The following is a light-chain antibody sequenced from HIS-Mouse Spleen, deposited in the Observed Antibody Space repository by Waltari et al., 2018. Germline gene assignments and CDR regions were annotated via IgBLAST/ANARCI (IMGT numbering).Light chain of an antibody. CDR2: EVS. CDR3: SSYAGSNNLV. V-gene: IGLV2-8*01. Sequence: QSALTQPPSASGSPGQSVTISCTGTSSDVGAYTYVSWYQPHPGKAPKLMIYEVSKRPSGVPDRFSGSKSGNTASLTVSGLQAEDEADYYCSSYAGSNNLVFGGGTKLTVL. CDR1: SSDVGAYTY. J-gene: IGLJ2*01.